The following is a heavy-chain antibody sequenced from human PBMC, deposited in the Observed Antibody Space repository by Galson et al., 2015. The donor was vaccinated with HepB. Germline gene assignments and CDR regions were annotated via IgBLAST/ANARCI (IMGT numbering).Heavy chain of an antibody. CDR1: GGTFSSYA. CDR2: IIPILGIA. CDR3: ASEVGVGLHDAFDI. V-gene: IGHV1-69*10. D-gene: IGHD3-10*01. Sequence: SVKVSCKASGGTFSSYAISWVRQAPGQGLEWMGGIIPILGIANYAQKFQGRVTITADKSTSTAYMELSSLRSEDTAVYYCASEVGVGLHDAFDIWGQGTMVTVSS. J-gene: IGHJ3*02.